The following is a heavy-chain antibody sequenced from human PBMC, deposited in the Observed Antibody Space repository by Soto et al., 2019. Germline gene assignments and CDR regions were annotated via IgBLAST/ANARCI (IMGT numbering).Heavy chain of an antibody. CDR3: AREDSVAVAVLDY. D-gene: IGHD6-19*01. V-gene: IGHV3-23*01. Sequence: QLLESGGGLVQPGGSLRLSCAASGFTFSIYSMNWVRQAPGKGLEWVSLISGSGGSTHYADSVEGRFTISRDNSKNTLYLKMDSLRAEDTAVYYCAREDSVAVAVLDYWGQGTLVTVSS. J-gene: IGHJ4*02. CDR1: GFTFSIYS. CDR2: ISGSGGST.